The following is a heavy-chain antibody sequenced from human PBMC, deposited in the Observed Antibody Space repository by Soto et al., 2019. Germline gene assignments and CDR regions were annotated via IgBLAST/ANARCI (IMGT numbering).Heavy chain of an antibody. J-gene: IGHJ4*02. CDR1: GFTFSSYA. CDR3: AKFGMATTKRSPPYYIDY. Sequence: QAXESLRLSCAASGFTFSSYAMSWVRQAPGKGLEWVSSISGSGGGTYYADSVKGRFTFSRDNSKNTLYLQMNSLRAEDTAVYYCAKFGMATTKRSPPYYIDYWGQGALVTVSS. V-gene: IGHV3-23*01. CDR2: ISGSGGGT. D-gene: IGHD1-1*01.